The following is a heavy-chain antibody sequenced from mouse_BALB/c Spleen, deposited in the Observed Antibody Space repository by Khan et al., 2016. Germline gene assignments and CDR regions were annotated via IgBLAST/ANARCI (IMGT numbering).Heavy chain of an antibody. CDR2: INPGSGGT. V-gene: IGHV1-54*01. J-gene: IGHJ3*01. CDR3: ARSYYGYWFAY. CDR1: GYAFTNYL. Sequence: QVQLQQSGAELVRPGTSVKVSCKASGYAFTNYLIEWIKQRPGQGLEWIGVINPGSGGTNYNEKFKDMATLTADKSSSTAYMQLSSLTSDDSAVYFCARSYYGYWFAYWGQGTLVTVSA. D-gene: IGHD1-2*01.